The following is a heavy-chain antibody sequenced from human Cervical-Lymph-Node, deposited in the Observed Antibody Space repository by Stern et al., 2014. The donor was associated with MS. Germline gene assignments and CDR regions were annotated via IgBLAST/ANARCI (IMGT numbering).Heavy chain of an antibody. D-gene: IGHD6-13*01. CDR2: IRYDGSNK. V-gene: IGHV3-33*01. CDR3: ARSSSPSPYYYYGMDV. CDR1: GFTFSSYG. J-gene: IGHJ6*02. Sequence: VQLVESGGGVVQPGRSLRLSCAASGFTFSSYGMHWVRQAPGKGLEWVAVIRYDGSNKYSADSVKGRFTLSRDNSKNTPYLKMNSLRAEDTAVYYCARSSSPSPYYYYGMDVWGQGTTVTVSS.